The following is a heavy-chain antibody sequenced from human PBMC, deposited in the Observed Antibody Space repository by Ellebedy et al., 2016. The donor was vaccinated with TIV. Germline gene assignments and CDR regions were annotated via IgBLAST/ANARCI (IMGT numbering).Heavy chain of an antibody. J-gene: IGHJ4*02. CDR1: GYTFTGYY. Sequence: ASVKVSXKASGYTFTGYYMHWVRQAPGQGLEWMGWINPNSGGTNYAQKFQGWVTMTRDTSISTAYMELSRLRSDDTAVYYCARGNEETRGFDYWGQGTLVTVSS. D-gene: IGHD5-24*01. CDR2: INPNSGGT. CDR3: ARGNEETRGFDY. V-gene: IGHV1-2*04.